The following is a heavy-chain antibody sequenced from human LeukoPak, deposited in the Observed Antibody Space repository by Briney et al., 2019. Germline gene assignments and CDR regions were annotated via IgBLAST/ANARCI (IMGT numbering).Heavy chain of an antibody. CDR3: ARGGSGAPHYYYGMDV. V-gene: IGHV1-2*04. CDR1: GYTFTSYY. J-gene: IGHJ6*02. Sequence: ASVKVSCKASGYTFTSYYMHWVRQAPGQGLEWMGIINPNSGGTNYAQKFQGWVTMTRDTSISTAYMELSRLRSDDTAVYYCARGGSGAPHYYYGMDVWGQGTTVTVSS. CDR2: INPNSGGT. D-gene: IGHD3-10*01.